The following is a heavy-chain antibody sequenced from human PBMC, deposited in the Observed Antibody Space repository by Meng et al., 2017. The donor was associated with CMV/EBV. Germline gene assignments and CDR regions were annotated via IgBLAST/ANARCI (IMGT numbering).Heavy chain of an antibody. CDR2: IYYSGST. J-gene: IGHJ5*02. D-gene: IGHD2-15*01. CDR3: ARAYCSGGSCWFDP. Sequence: PGGSISSSSCYWGWIRQPPGKGLEWIGSIYYSGSTYYSPSLKSRVTISVDTSKNQFSLKLSSVTAADTAVYYCARAYCSGGSCWFDPWGQGTLVTVSS. V-gene: IGHV4-39*07. CDR1: GGSISSSSCY.